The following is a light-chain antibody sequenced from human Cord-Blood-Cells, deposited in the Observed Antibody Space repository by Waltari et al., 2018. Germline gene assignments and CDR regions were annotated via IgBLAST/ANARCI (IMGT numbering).Light chain of an antibody. CDR1: QDISNY. CDR3: QQYDNLPRSA. Sequence: DIQMTQSPSSLSASVGDRVTITCQASQDISNYLNWYQRKPGKAPKLLIYDASNLETGVPSRFSGSGSGTDFTFTISSLQPEDIATYYCQQYDNLPRSAFGQGTRLEIK. CDR2: DAS. V-gene: IGKV1-33*01. J-gene: IGKJ5*01.